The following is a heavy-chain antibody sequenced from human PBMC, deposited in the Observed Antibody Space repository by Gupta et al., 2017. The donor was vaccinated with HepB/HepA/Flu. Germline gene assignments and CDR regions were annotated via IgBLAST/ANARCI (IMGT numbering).Heavy chain of an antibody. D-gene: IGHD4-17*01. V-gene: IGHV1-18*01. J-gene: IGHJ4*02. CDR2: ISAYNGDR. CDR3: ARGGDYGPGFDY. CDR1: GYTFTGYN. Sequence: QVQLVQSGAEVKKPGASVKVSCKASGYTFTGYNINWVRQAPGQGLEWMGWISAYNGDRNYAQKFQGRVTMTTDTSTSTAYMELRSLRSDDSAVYYCARGGDYGPGFDYWGQGTLVTVSS.